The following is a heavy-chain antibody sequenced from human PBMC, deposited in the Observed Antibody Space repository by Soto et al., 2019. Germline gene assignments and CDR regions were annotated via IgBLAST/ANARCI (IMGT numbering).Heavy chain of an antibody. CDR3: ARDGRGGRDGYNTPFEY. CDR1: GGTFSSYA. D-gene: IGHD5-12*01. CDR2: IIPIFGTA. J-gene: IGHJ4*02. Sequence: SVKVSCKASGGTFSSYAISWVRQAPGQGLEWMGGIIPIFGTANYAQKFQGRVTITADESTSTAYMELSSLRSEDTAVYYCARDGRGGRDGYNTPFEYWGQGTLVTVSS. V-gene: IGHV1-69*13.